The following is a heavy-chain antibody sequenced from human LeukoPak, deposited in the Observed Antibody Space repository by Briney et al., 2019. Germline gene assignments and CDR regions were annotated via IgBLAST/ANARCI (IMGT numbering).Heavy chain of an antibody. V-gene: IGHV3-20*04. D-gene: IGHD2-2*02. Sequence: GGSLRLSCAASGFTFDDYGMSWVRQAPGKGLEWVSVINWNGGSTGYADSVKGRFTISRDNAKNSLYLQMNSLRAEDTALYYCARSPGYCSSTSCYTGYMDVWGKGTTVTVSS. CDR2: INWNGGST. CDR1: GFTFDDYG. CDR3: ARSPGYCSSTSCYTGYMDV. J-gene: IGHJ6*03.